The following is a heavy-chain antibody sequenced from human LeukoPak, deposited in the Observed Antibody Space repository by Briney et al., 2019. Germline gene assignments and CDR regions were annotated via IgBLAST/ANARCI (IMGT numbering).Heavy chain of an antibody. CDR3: ARDLRVLGGDTAMSSLRDYYGMDV. CDR2: MNPNSGNT. J-gene: IGHJ6*02. CDR1: GYTFTSYD. Sequence: ASVNVSCKASGYTFTSYDINWVRQATGQGLEWMGWMNPNSGNTGYAQKFQGRVTMTRNTSISTAYMQLSSLRSEDTAVYYCARDLRVLGGDTAMSSLRDYYGMDVWGQGTTVTVSS. V-gene: IGHV1-8*01. D-gene: IGHD5-18*01.